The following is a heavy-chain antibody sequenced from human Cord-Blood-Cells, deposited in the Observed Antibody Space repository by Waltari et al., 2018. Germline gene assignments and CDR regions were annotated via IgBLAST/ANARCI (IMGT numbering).Heavy chain of an antibody. CDR1: GYTFTSYD. CDR2: MNPNSGNT. D-gene: IGHD3-3*01. CDR3: ARGRSDDFWGGYGMASYYYMDV. Sequence: QVQLVQSGAEVKKPGASVKVSCKASGYTFTSYDINWVRQATGQGLEWMGWMNPNSGNTGYAQKFRGRFTITRNTSISTAYMELSSLRSEDTAVYYCARGRSDDFWGGYGMASYYYMDVWGKGTTVTVSS. V-gene: IGHV1-8*03. J-gene: IGHJ6*03.